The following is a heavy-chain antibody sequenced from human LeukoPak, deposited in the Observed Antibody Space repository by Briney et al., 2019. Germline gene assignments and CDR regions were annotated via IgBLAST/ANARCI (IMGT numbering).Heavy chain of an antibody. V-gene: IGHV3-74*01. J-gene: IGHJ4*02. Sequence: GGSLRLSCAASGFTFSSYWMHWVRQAPGKGLVWVSRINSDGSSTSYADSVKGRFTISRDNTKNTLYLQMNSPRAEDTAVYYCARVSRGYYDSSGYIDYWGQGTLVTVSS. D-gene: IGHD3-22*01. CDR1: GFTFSSYW. CDR3: ARVSRGYYDSSGYIDY. CDR2: INSDGSST.